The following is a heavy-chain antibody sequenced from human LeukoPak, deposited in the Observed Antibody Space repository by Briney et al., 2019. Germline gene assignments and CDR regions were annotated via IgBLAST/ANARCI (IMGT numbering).Heavy chain of an antibody. J-gene: IGHJ3*02. D-gene: IGHD3-22*01. CDR3: ARHYYDSSGYYDAFDI. V-gene: IGHV4-59*01. CDR1: GGSTSSYY. Sequence: SETLSLTCTVSGGSTSSYYWSWIRQPPGKGLEWIGYIYYSGSTNYNPSLKSRVTISVDTSKNQFSLKLSSVTAADTAVYYCARHYYDSSGYYDAFDIWGQGTMVTVSS. CDR2: IYYSGST.